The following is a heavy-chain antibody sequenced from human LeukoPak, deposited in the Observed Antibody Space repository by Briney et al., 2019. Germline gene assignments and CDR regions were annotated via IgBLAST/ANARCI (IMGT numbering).Heavy chain of an antibody. D-gene: IGHD2-2*01. Sequence: ASVNVSCKASGYTFTGYYMHWVRQAPGQGLEWMGWINPNSGGTNYAQKFQGRVNMTRDTSISTAYMELSRLGSDDTAVYYCSRVWWRYCSSTSCNDNWFDPWGQGTLVTVSS. CDR2: INPNSGGT. V-gene: IGHV1-2*02. CDR3: SRVWWRYCSSTSCNDNWFDP. J-gene: IGHJ5*02. CDR1: GYTFTGYY.